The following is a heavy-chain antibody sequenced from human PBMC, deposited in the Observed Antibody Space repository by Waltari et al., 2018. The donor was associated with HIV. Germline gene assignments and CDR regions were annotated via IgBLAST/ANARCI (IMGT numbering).Heavy chain of an antibody. Sequence: EVQLVESGGGLAQPGGSQRLSCEASGFTFSSYAMSWVRQAPGKGLEWVAGMSGSGGRTFYADSVKGRFPISRDNPKNTLYLQMNSLRAEDTALYYCAKDPNPHFNWGQGALVTVSS. CDR1: GFTFSSYA. V-gene: IGHV3-23*04. CDR2: MSGSGGRT. CDR3: AKDPNPHFN. J-gene: IGHJ4*02.